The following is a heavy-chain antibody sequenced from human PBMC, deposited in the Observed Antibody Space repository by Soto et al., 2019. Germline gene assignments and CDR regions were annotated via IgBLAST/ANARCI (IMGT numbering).Heavy chain of an antibody. CDR2: IHYSGST. V-gene: IGHV4-59*01. Sequence: QVQLQESGPGLAKPSETLSLTCTVSGGSISGSYWSWIRQTPGKVLEWIGYIHYSGSTNYNPSLKSLVTMSVDSAKNQFSLELNSVSAADTAVYFCAKYRRTDAEGYSFDYWGQGALVTVSS. J-gene: IGHJ4*02. CDR3: AKYRRTDAEGYSFDY. D-gene: IGHD2-15*01. CDR1: GGSISGSY.